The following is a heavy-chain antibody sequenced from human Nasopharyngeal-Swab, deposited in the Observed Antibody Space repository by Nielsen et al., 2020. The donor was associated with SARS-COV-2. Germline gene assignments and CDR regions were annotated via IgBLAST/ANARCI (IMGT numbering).Heavy chain of an antibody. CDR2: IYYSGST. CDR3: AREKTHYDSSGYYYLWFDP. V-gene: IGHV4-59*01. J-gene: IGHJ5*02. D-gene: IGHD3-22*01. Sequence: WIRQPPGKGLEWIGYIYYSGSTNYNPSLKSRVTISVDTSKIQFSLKLSSVTAADTAVYYCAREKTHYDSSGYYYLWFDPWGQGTLVTVSS.